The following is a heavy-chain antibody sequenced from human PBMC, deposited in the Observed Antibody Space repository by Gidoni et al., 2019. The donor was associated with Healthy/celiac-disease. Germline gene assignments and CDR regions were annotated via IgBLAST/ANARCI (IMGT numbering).Heavy chain of an antibody. J-gene: IGHJ3*02. Sequence: QLPLQESGPGLVKPSETLSLTCTVSGGSISSSSYYWGWIRQPPGKGLEWIGSIYYSGSTYYNPSLKSRVTISVDTSKNQFSLKLSSVTAADTAVYYCARYDSSRPRAFDIWGQGTMVTVSS. CDR3: ARYDSSRPRAFDI. CDR1: GGSISSSSYY. V-gene: IGHV4-39*01. D-gene: IGHD3-22*01. CDR2: IYYSGST.